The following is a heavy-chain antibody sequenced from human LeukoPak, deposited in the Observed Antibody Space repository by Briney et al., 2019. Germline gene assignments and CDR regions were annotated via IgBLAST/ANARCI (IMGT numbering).Heavy chain of an antibody. V-gene: IGHV3-23*01. CDR3: AKEGKTRNWNYYQAKPVY. CDR2: ISGSGGST. J-gene: IGHJ4*02. D-gene: IGHD1-7*01. CDR1: GFTFSSYS. Sequence: GGSLRLSCATSGFTFSSYSMNWVRQAPGKGLEWVSAISGSGGSTYYADSAKGRFTISRDNSKNTLYLQMNSLRAEDTAVYYCAKEGKTRNWNYYQAKPVYWGQGTLVTVSS.